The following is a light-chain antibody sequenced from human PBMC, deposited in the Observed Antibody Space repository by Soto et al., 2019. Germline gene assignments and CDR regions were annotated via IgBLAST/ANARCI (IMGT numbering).Light chain of an antibody. Sequence: QSALTQSASVFGSPGQSITFSCTGTSSDVGGYNFVSWYQQHPGKAPKLMIYGVSSRPSGVSNRFSGSKSGNTASLTISGLQPEDEADYYCSSYTTSTTVVFGTGTKVTVL. CDR3: SSYTTSTTVV. CDR1: SSDVGGYNF. CDR2: GVS. J-gene: IGLJ1*01. V-gene: IGLV2-14*03.